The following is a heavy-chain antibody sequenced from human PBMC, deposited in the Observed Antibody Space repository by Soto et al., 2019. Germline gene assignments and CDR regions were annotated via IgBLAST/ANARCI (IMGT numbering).Heavy chain of an antibody. J-gene: IGHJ6*03. D-gene: IGHD2-2*01. CDR1: GGSISSYY. V-gene: IGHV4-59*01. CDR2: IYYSGST. CDR3: ARDSGTGNYYYYYMDV. Sequence: PPETLSLTCTVSGGSISSYYWSWIRQPPGKGLEWIGYIYYSGSTNYNPSLKSRVTISVDTSKNQFSLKLSSVTAADTAVYYCARDSGTGNYYYYYMDVWGKGTTVTVSS.